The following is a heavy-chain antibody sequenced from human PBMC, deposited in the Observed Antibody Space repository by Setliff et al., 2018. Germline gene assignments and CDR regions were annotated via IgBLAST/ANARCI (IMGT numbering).Heavy chain of an antibody. CDR1: GGSFSGYY. Sequence: ETLSLTCAVYGGSFSGYYWSWIRQPPGKGLEWVSSISSSSSYIYYADSVKGRFTISRDNAKNSLYLQMNSLRAEDTAVYYCARDPLGEIAVAGHDAFDIWGQGTMVTVSS. CDR2: ISSSSSYI. CDR3: ARDPLGEIAVAGHDAFDI. V-gene: IGHV3-21*04. D-gene: IGHD6-19*01. J-gene: IGHJ3*02.